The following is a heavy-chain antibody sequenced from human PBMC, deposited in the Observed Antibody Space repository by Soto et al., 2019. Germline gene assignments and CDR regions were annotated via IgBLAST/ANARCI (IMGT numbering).Heavy chain of an antibody. D-gene: IGHD7-27*01. CDR2: IYYSGST. CDR3: ARLESVTRSLGYFDY. Sequence: QLQLQESGPGLVKPSQTLSLTCTVSGGSIRRSDYYWSWVRQLPGRGLEWIAYIYYSGSTFYNPCLMSRLAISVDTSRNQFSLSLTSVTAADTAVYYCARLESVTRSLGYFDYWGQGIRVTVTS. V-gene: IGHV4-31*03. J-gene: IGHJ4*02. CDR1: GGSIRRSDYY.